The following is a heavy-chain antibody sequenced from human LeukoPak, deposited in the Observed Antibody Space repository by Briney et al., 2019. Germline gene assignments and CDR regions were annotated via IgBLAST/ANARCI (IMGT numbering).Heavy chain of an antibody. CDR3: ARIRYSSSWNYMDV. Sequence: GGSLRLSCAASGFTFTNHWMHWVRQVPGKGLVWVSRINTDASSTTYADSVKGRFTTSRDNAKNTLYLQMDSLRAEDTAVYYCARIRYSSSWNYMDVWGKGTTVTVSS. CDR1: GFTFTNHW. D-gene: IGHD6-13*01. J-gene: IGHJ6*03. CDR2: INTDASST. V-gene: IGHV3-74*01.